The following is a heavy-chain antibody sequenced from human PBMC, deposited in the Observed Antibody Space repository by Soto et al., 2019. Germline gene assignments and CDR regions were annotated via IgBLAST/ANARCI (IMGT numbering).Heavy chain of an antibody. CDR2: ISYDGSNK. CDR3: AKDITIFGVVNPYNWFDP. V-gene: IGHV3-30*18. D-gene: IGHD3-3*01. Sequence: QVQLVESGGGVVQPGRSLRLSCAASGFTFSSYGMHWVRQAPGKGLEWVAVISYDGSNKYYADSVKGRFTISRDNSNNTLYLQMNSLRAEDTAVYYCAKDITIFGVVNPYNWFDPWGQGTLVTVSS. CDR1: GFTFSSYG. J-gene: IGHJ5*02.